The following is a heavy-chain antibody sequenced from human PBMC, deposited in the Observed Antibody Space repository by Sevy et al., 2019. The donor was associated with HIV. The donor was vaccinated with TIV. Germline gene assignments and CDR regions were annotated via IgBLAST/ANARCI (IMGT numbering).Heavy chain of an antibody. J-gene: IGHJ2*01. D-gene: IGHD3-22*01. Sequence: GGSLRLSCAVSGFTFRSYWMSWVRQAPGKGLEWVAHIKVDGSEKYHVDSVKGRFTISRDNAKNSLYLQMNSLRAEDTAVYYCARDLIRTLWYFDLWGRGTVVTVSS. CDR3: ARDLIRTLWYFDL. V-gene: IGHV3-7*01. CDR2: IKVDGSEK. CDR1: GFTFRSYW.